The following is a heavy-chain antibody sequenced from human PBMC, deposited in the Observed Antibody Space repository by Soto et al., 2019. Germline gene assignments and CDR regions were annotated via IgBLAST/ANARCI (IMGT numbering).Heavy chain of an antibody. CDR3: ARGLKNYYGMDV. J-gene: IGHJ6*02. CDR1: GFTFSTYW. Sequence: GGSLRLSCAASGFTFSTYWMHWVRQIPGKGLEWVSRVKSDGSSYYADPVKGRFTISRDNAWNTVYLQMNRLRAEDTALYYCARGLKNYYGMDVWGQGTTVTASS. CDR2: VKSDGSS. V-gene: IGHV3-74*01.